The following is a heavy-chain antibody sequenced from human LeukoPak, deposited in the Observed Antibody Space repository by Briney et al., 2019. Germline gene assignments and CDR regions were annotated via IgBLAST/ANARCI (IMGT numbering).Heavy chain of an antibody. CDR3: TRENRPFCPFAF. D-gene: IGHD2/OR15-2a*01. CDR1: GFTFSNAW. Sequence: GSLRLSCAASGFTFSNAWMSWVRQAPGKGLEWIGEIAHDGRTNYNPSLRSRVTMFLDRANNQFSLSLTSVTAADSAVYYCTRENRPFCPFAFWGQGVLVTVSS. J-gene: IGHJ4*02. CDR2: IAHDGRT. V-gene: IGHV4-4*02.